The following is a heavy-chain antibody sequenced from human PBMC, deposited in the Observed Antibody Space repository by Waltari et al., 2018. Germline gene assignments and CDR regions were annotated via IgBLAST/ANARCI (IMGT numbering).Heavy chain of an antibody. CDR1: GFTFSSSA. V-gene: IGHV3-23*03. Sequence: EVQLLESGGGLVQPGGSLRLSCAASGFTFSSSAMSWVRQAPGKGLEWVSVIDSGGSTSYADAVKGRFTVSNDYSKDTMYLQMDSLRADDTAVYYCAKDTDWYLDYWGQGTLVTVSS. CDR2: IDSGGST. J-gene: IGHJ4*02. D-gene: IGHD2-21*01. CDR3: AKDTDWYLDY.